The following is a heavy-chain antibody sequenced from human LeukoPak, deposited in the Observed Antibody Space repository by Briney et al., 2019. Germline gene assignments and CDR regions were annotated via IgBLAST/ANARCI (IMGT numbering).Heavy chain of an antibody. CDR2: IKQDGSAN. D-gene: IGHD6-19*01. Sequence: GGSLRLSCEASGFPLSTYWLSWVRPAPGKGLEWVANIKQDGSANWYADSVKGRFTVSRDNARNSVYLEMNSLRAEDTAIYYCARGRYNTGWYPDYFDYWGQGTLVTVSS. J-gene: IGHJ4*02. CDR1: GFPLSTYW. CDR3: ARGRYNTGWYPDYFDY. V-gene: IGHV3-7*04.